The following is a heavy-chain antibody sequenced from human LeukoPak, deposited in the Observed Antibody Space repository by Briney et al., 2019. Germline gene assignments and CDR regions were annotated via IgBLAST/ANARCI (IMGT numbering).Heavy chain of an antibody. CDR1: GGTFGSYA. V-gene: IGHV1-69*05. J-gene: IGHJ6*03. CDR2: IIPIFGTA. CDR3: ARTTHDYDFWSGYSHYYYYYYMDV. D-gene: IGHD3-3*01. Sequence: SVKVSCKASGGTFGSYAISWVRQAPGQGLEWMGGIIPIFGTANYAQKFQGRVTITTDESTSTAYMELSSLRSEDTAVYYCARTTHDYDFWSGYSHYYYYYYMDVWGKGTTVTVSS.